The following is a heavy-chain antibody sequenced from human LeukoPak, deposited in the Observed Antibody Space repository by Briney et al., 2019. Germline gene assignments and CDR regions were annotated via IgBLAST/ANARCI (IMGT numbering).Heavy chain of an antibody. CDR3: AKANWVSNADAVW. CDR2: SIGGAGET. Sequence: GGSLRLSCAASGFSFSNYAMSWVRQAPARGPEWVSSIGGAGETFYADSVKGRFTLSRDDSRNTVYLQLNNLRVEDTAIYYCAKANWVSNADAVWWGQGTQVTVSS. J-gene: IGHJ4*02. V-gene: IGHV3-23*01. CDR1: GFSFSNYA. D-gene: IGHD1-1*01.